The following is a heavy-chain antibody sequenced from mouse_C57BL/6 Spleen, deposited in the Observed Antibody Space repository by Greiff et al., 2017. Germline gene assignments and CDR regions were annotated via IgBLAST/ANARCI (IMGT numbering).Heavy chain of an antibody. CDR3: TPRAGRGYFDV. J-gene: IGHJ1*03. V-gene: IGHV1-15*01. CDR2: IDPETGGT. CDR1: GYTFTDYE. D-gene: IGHD3-3*01. Sequence: QVQLKESGAELVRPGASVTLSCKASGYTFTDYEMHWVKQTPVHGLEWIGAIDPETGGTAYNQMFKGKGILTADKSSNTSYMELRSLTSEDSAVYYCTPRAGRGYFDVWGTGTTVTVSS.